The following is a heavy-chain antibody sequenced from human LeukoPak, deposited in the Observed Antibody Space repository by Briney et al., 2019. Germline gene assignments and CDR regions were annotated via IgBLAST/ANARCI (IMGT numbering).Heavy chain of an antibody. CDR1: GGSFSGYY. Sequence: PSETLSLTCAVYGGSFSGYYWSWIRQPPGKGLEWIGEINHSGSTNYNPSLKSRVTISVDTSKNQFSLKLSSVTAADTAVYYCARGGNRGAAMRWFDPWGQGTLVTVSS. V-gene: IGHV4-34*01. CDR3: ARGGNRGAAMRWFDP. CDR2: INHSGST. J-gene: IGHJ5*02. D-gene: IGHD2-2*01.